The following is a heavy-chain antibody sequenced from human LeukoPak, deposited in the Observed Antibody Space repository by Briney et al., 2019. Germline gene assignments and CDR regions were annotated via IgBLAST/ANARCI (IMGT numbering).Heavy chain of an antibody. D-gene: IGHD2-2*01. J-gene: IGHJ6*02. CDR2: INHSGST. V-gene: IGHV4-34*01. CDR3: ASGIIVVVPAATYHYYGMDV. Sequence: TTSETLSLTCAVYGGSFSGYYWSWIRQPPGKGLEWIGEINHSGSTNYNPSLKSRVTISVDTSKNQFSLKLSSVTAADTAVYYCASGIIVVVPAATYHYYGMDVWGQGTTVTVSS. CDR1: GGSFSGYY.